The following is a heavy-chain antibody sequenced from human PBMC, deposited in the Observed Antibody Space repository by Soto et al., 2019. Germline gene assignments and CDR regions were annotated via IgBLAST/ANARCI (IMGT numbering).Heavy chain of an antibody. Sequence: PSXTLSLTCAVYGGSGGSFSGYYGSWIRHAPGKGLEWIASIKYSGTTFYNPSLKSRVTLSVDTSKNQFALKLSSVTAAETAVYYCARHGITGSYYDAFDIWGQGTMVTVSS. D-gene: IGHD1-26*01. CDR2: IKYSGTT. CDR1: GGSGGSFSGYY. V-gene: IGHV4-39*01. J-gene: IGHJ3*02. CDR3: ARHGITGSYYDAFDI.